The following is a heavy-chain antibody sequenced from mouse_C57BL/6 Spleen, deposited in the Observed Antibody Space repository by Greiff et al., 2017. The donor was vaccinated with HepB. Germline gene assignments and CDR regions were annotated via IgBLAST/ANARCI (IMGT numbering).Heavy chain of an antibody. CDR1: GFTFSSYA. CDR2: ISSGGDYI. V-gene: IGHV5-9-1*02. Sequence: EVKLMESGEGLVKPGGSLKLSCAASGFTFSSYAMSWVRQTPERRLEWVAYISSGGDYIYYADTVKGRFTISRDNARNTLYLQLSSLKSEDTAMYYCTRERGEYFDYWGQGTTLTVSS. CDR3: TRERGEYFDY. J-gene: IGHJ2*01.